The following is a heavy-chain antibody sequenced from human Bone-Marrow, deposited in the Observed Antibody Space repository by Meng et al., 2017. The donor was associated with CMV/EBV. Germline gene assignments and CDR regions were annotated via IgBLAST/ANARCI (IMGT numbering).Heavy chain of an antibody. J-gene: IGHJ1*01. V-gene: IGHV3-21*01. D-gene: IGHD2-2*01. Sequence: GESLKISCVASGFTFSNYNMNWVRQAPGKGLEWVSSISSTSGYIYYADSLKGRFTISRDNAKNSLYLQMNSLRAEDTAVYYCAKDYCSSTSCSSFQHWGQGTLVTVSS. CDR1: GFTFSNYN. CDR2: ISSTSGYI. CDR3: AKDYCSSTSCSSFQH.